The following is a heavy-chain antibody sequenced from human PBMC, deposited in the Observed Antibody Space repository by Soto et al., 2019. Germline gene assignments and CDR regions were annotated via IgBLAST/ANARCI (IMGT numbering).Heavy chain of an antibody. J-gene: IGHJ4*02. V-gene: IGHV5-51*01. CDR2: IYPGDSDT. D-gene: IGHD5-18*01. Sequence: PGESLKISCKGSGYSFTSYWIGWVRQMPGKGLEWMGIIYPGDSDTRYSPSFQGQVTISADKSISTAYLQWSSLKASDTAMYYCARNPVIQLWGDYYFDYWGQGTLVTVSS. CDR1: GYSFTSYW. CDR3: ARNPVIQLWGDYYFDY.